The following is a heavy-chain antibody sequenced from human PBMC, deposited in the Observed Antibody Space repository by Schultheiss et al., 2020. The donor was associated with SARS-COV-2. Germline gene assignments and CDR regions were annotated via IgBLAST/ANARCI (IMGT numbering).Heavy chain of an antibody. J-gene: IGHJ3*02. CDR3: ARTPGVEAFDI. CDR2: IHYSGST. D-gene: IGHD2-2*01. V-gene: IGHV4-39*07. Sequence: SETLSLTCTVSGGSISSGSYYWGWIRRPPGKGLEWIGGIHYSGSTYYKPSLKSRVTISVDTSKNQFSLKLTSVTAADTAVYYCARTPGVEAFDIWGQGTMVTVSS. CDR1: GGSISSGSYY.